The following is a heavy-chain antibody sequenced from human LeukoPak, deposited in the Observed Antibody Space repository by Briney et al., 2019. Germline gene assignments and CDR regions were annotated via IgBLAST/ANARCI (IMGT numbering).Heavy chain of an antibody. CDR2: IKSKTDGGTT. CDR3: TTRTTRMYSSGWYEFGVTRDWFDP. V-gene: IGHV3-15*01. J-gene: IGHJ5*02. CDR1: GFTFSNAW. D-gene: IGHD6-19*01. Sequence: GGSLRLSCAASGFTFSNAWMSWVRQAPGKGLEWVGRIKSKTDGGTTDYAAPVKGRFTISRDDSKNTLYLQMNSLKTEDTAVYYCTTRTTRMYSSGWYEFGVTRDWFDPWGQGTLVTVSS.